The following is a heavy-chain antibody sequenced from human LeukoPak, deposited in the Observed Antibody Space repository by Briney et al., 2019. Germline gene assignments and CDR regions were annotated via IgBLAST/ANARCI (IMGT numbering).Heavy chain of an antibody. CDR1: AFTFSSCD. D-gene: IGHD1-26*01. J-gene: IGHJ2*01. CDR2: LWYDGSTK. V-gene: IGHV3-33*01. CDR3: ARPSGSYLYFDL. Sequence: PGGSLRLSCAASAFTFSSCDMHWVRQAPGKGLEWVVVLWYDGSTKYYADSVKGRFTISRDNSKTTLYLQMNSLRGEDTAVYYCARPSGSYLYFDLWGRGTLVTVSS.